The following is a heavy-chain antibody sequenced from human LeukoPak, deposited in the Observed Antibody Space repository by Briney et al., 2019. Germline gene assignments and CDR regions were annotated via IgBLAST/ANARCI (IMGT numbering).Heavy chain of an antibody. V-gene: IGHV3-21*01. CDR2: ISSSSSYI. CDR1: GFTFSSYS. Sequence: PGGSLRLSCAASGFTFSSYSMNWVRQAPGKGLEWVSSISSSSSYIYYADSVKGRLTISRDNAKNSLYLQMNSLRAEDTAVYYCARPMIAVAGLIDYWSQGTLVTVSS. D-gene: IGHD6-19*01. CDR3: ARPMIAVAGLIDY. J-gene: IGHJ4*02.